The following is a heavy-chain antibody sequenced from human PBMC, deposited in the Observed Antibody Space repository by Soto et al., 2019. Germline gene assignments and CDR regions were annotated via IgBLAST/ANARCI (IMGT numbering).Heavy chain of an antibody. CDR2: INAGNGNT. CDR3: ARTLYGDNVDY. J-gene: IGHJ4*02. CDR1: GYTFTSYA. D-gene: IGHD4-17*01. Sequence: GASVKVSCKASGYTFTSYAMHWVRQAPGQRLEWMGWINAGNGNTKYAQKFQGRVTMTRNTSISTAYMELSSLRSEDTAVYYCARTLYGDNVDYWGQGTLVTVS. V-gene: IGHV1-3*01.